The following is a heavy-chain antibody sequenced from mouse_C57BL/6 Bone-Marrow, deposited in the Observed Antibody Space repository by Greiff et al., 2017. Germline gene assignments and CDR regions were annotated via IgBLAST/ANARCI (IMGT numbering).Heavy chain of an antibody. J-gene: IGHJ4*01. V-gene: IGHV3-1*01. Sequence: VQLQQSGPGMVKPSQSLSLTCTVTGYSITSGYDWHWIRHFPGNKLEWMGYISYSGSTNYNPSLKSRISITHDTSKNHFFLKLNSVTTEDTATYYCARSYYDGPMDYWGQGTSVTVSS. D-gene: IGHD1-1*01. CDR3: ARSYYDGPMDY. CDR2: ISYSGST. CDR1: GYSITSGYD.